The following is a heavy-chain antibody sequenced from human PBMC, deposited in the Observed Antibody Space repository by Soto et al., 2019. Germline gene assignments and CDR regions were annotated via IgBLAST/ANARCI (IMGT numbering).Heavy chain of an antibody. Sequence: EVQLLESGGHLVQSGGSLRLSCTASGFTFNTYTMNWVRQAPGKGLEWVSGIDGGGDTYYADSVKNRFTISRDNSKNIGFLQMTSLRVEDTAVYYCANDRHPDGIWSYDFWGQGTLVTVSS. J-gene: IGHJ4*02. CDR1: GFTFNTYT. D-gene: IGHD1-26*01. CDR2: IDGGGDT. CDR3: ANDRHPDGIWSYDF. V-gene: IGHV3-23*01.